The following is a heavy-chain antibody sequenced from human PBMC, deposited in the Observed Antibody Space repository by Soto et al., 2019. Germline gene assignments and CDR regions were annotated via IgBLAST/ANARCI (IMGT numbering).Heavy chain of an antibody. V-gene: IGHV1-69*13. CDR2: FIAMLGTP. CDR1: GGTFGAHG. Sequence: GVSVKVSCKASGGTFGAHGIAWVRQAPGQGLEWIGGFIAMLGTPTYAKKVQGRATITADESLTSSYLELRSLRSEDTAVYFCARGAMAIFDYWGQGAVVTVSS. CDR3: ARGAMAIFDY. J-gene: IGHJ4*02. D-gene: IGHD5-18*01.